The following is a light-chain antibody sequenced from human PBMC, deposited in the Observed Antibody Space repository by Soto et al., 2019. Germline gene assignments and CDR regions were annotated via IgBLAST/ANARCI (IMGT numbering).Light chain of an antibody. Sequence: EFVLTQSPGTLSLSPGERATLSCRASQSVSSTYLAWYQQKPGLAPRLLIYDASSRATGIPDRFSGSGSGADFTLTISRLEPEDFAVYYCQHYGRSPGLFTFGPGTKVEIK. J-gene: IGKJ3*01. V-gene: IGKV3-20*01. CDR1: QSVSSTY. CDR3: QHYGRSPGLFT. CDR2: DAS.